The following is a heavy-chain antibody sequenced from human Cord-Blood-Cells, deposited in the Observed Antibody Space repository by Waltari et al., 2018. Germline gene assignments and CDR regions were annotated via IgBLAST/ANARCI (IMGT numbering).Heavy chain of an antibody. J-gene: IGHJ3*02. D-gene: IGHD7-27*01. Sequence: EVQLVESGGGLVKPGGSLSLSCAGSGPTFSSYSWNRVRQAPGKGLEWVSSLISSSSYIYYADSVKGRFTISRDNAKNSLYLQMNSLRAEDTAVYYCARDPRRANWGAFDIWGQGTMVTVSS. CDR1: GPTFSSYS. V-gene: IGHV3-21*01. CDR3: ARDPRRANWGAFDI. CDR2: LISSSSYI.